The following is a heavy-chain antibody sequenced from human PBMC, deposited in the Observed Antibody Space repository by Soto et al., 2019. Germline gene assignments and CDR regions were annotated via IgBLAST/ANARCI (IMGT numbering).Heavy chain of an antibody. CDR1: GYTFTSYG. J-gene: IGHJ6*02. CDR2: ISAYNGNT. V-gene: IGHV1-18*01. CDR3: ARLGERYYDFWSGYSPAYYYGMDV. Sequence: GASVKVSCKASGYTFTSYGISWVRQAPGQGLEWMGWISAYNGNTNYAQKLQGRVTMTTDTSTSTAYMELRSLRSDDTAVYYCARLGERYYDFWSGYSPAYYYGMDVCGQGTTVTVYS. D-gene: IGHD3-3*01.